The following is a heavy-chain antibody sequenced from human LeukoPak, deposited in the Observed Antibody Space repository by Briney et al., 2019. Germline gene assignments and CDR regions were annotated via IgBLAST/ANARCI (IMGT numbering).Heavy chain of an antibody. Sequence: ASVKVSCKASGYTFTSYYMHWVRQAPGQELEWMGIINPSGGSTSYAQKFQGRVTMTRDMSTSTVYMELSSLRSEDTAVYYCARGAWFGELLGYYYYYYMDVWGKGTTVTISS. CDR1: GYTFTSYY. D-gene: IGHD3-10*01. CDR2: INPSGGST. CDR3: ARGAWFGELLGYYYYYYMDV. J-gene: IGHJ6*03. V-gene: IGHV1-46*01.